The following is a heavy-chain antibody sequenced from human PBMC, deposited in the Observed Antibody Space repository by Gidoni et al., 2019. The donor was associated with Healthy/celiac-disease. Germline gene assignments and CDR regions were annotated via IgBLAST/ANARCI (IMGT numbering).Heavy chain of an antibody. CDR1: GFPFSGYA. CDR3: ARDRAAAGIFDY. V-gene: IGHV3-30-3*01. CDR2: ISYDGSNT. D-gene: IGHD6-13*01. J-gene: IGHJ4*02. Sequence: QVQLVESGGGVVQPGRSLRLPCAASGFPFSGYAMHWVRQAPGKGLEWVAVISYDGSNTYYADSVKGRFTISRDNSKNTLYLQMNSLRAEDTVVYYCARDRAAAGIFDYWGQGTLVTVSS.